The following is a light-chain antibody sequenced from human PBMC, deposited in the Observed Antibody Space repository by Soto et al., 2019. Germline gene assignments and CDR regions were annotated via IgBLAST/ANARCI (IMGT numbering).Light chain of an antibody. CDR1: QGISST. J-gene: IGKJ4*01. V-gene: IGKV3-15*01. CDR2: DAS. Sequence: EITLTQSPDALSASSGEGVTIACRASQGISSTLAWYQQKPGQTPRLLIYDASARATGVPARFSGSRSGTGFTLTINSLQSEDFAIYYCQRYSNWPLTFGQGTKVDIK. CDR3: QRYSNWPLT.